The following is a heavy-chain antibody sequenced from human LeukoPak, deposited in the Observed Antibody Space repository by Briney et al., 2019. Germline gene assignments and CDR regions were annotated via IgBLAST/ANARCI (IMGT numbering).Heavy chain of an antibody. J-gene: IGHJ3*02. V-gene: IGHV4-59*12. Sequence: SETLSLTCTVSGGSISSYYWSWIRQPPWKGLEWIGYIYYSGSTYYNPSLKSRVTISVDTSKNQFSLKLSSVTAADTAVYYCARNNCSGGSCYVRGAFDIWGQGTMVTVSS. CDR3: ARNNCSGGSCYVRGAFDI. CDR2: IYYSGST. CDR1: GGSISSYY. D-gene: IGHD2-15*01.